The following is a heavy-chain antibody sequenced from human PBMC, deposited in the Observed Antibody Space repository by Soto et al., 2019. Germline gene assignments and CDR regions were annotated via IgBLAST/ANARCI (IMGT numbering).Heavy chain of an antibody. CDR1: GGSISSSSYY. CDR2: IYYSGST. V-gene: IGHV4-39*01. J-gene: IGHJ6*02. D-gene: IGHD6-19*01. CDR3: ARLCREYSSGWYDLYYYYGMDV. Sequence: SETLSLTCTVSGGSISSSSYYWGWIRQPPGKGLEWIGSIYYSGSTYYNPSLKSRVTISVDTSKNQFSLKLSSVTAADTAVYYCARLCREYSSGWYDLYYYYGMDVWGQGTTVTVSS.